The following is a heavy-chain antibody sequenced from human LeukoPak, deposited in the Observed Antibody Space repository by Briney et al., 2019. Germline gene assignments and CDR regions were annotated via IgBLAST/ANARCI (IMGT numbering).Heavy chain of an antibody. CDR2: IRYDGSNK. J-gene: IGHJ6*03. CDR3: AKAASRIAAAGTFAYYYYYMDV. Sequence: GGSLRLSCAASRFTFNKYGMHWVRQAPGKGLEWVAFIRYDGSNKYYADSVKGRFTISRDNSKNTLYLQMNSLRAEDTAVYYCAKAASRIAAAGTFAYYYYYMDVWGKGTTVTVSS. V-gene: IGHV3-30*02. D-gene: IGHD6-13*01. CDR1: RFTFNKYG.